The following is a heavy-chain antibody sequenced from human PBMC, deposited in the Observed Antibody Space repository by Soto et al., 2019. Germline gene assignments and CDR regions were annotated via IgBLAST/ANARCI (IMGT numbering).Heavy chain of an antibody. CDR2: INHSGST. CDR1: GGSFSGYY. J-gene: IGHJ5*02. D-gene: IGHD1-1*01. CDR3: ARGRGLDADKRRAWFDP. Sequence: SETLSLTCAVYGGSFSGYYWSWIRQPPGKGLEWIGEINHSGSTNYNPSLKSRVTISVDTSKNQFSLKLSSVTAADTAVYYCARGRGLDADKRRAWFDPWGQGTLVTVSS. V-gene: IGHV4-34*01.